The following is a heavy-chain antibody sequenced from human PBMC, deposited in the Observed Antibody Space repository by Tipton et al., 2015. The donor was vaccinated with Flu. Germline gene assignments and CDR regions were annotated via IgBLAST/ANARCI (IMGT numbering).Heavy chain of an antibody. V-gene: IGHV4-61*02. CDR1: GGSISCGSYY. D-gene: IGHD5-24*01. Sequence: TLSLTCTVSGGSISCGSYYWSWIRQPAGKGLEWIGRIYTSGSTNYNPSLKSRVTISVDTSKNQFSLKLSSVTAADTAVYYCARGGDGYNPIDYWGQGTLVTVSS. CDR2: IYTSGST. J-gene: IGHJ4*02. CDR3: ARGGDGYNPIDY.